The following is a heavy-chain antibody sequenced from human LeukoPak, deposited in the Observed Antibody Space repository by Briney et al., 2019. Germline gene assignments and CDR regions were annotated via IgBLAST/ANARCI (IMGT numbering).Heavy chain of an antibody. CDR1: GYTFTGYY. D-gene: IGHD4-17*01. J-gene: IGHJ4*02. V-gene: IGHV1-2*02. Sequence: ASVKVSCKASGYTFTGYYMDWVRQARGQGLEWMGWINPNSGGTNYAQKFQGRVTMTRDTSISTAYMELSRLRSDDTAVYYCARAPTVTTGDYWGQGTLVTVSS. CDR2: INPNSGGT. CDR3: ARAPTVTTGDY.